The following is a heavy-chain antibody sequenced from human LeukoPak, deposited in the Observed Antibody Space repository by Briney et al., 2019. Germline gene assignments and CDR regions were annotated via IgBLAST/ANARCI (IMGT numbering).Heavy chain of an antibody. Sequence: GGSLRLSCAASGFTFSDYYMSWIRQAPGKGLEWVSYISSGSTIYYADSVKGRFTISRDNAKNSLYLQMNSLRAEDTAVYYCAKMGSFNSGWYPDYWGQGTLVTVSS. J-gene: IGHJ4*02. V-gene: IGHV3-11*01. CDR3: AKMGSFNSGWYPDY. CDR1: GFTFSDYY. CDR2: ISSGSTI. D-gene: IGHD6-19*01.